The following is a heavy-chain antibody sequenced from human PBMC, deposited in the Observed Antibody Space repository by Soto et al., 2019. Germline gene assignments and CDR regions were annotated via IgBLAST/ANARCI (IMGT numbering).Heavy chain of an antibody. D-gene: IGHD3-16*01. J-gene: IGHJ4*02. CDR1: GFTFSDRY. Sequence: PGGSLRLSSAASGFTFSDRYMDWVRQAPGKGLEWVGRTKNKANSYTTEYAASVKGRFTISRDDSRNSVYLQMNSLKTDDTAVYYCTIEGAYPGPDFDYWGQGTLVTVSS. V-gene: IGHV3-72*01. CDR2: TKNKANSYTT. CDR3: TIEGAYPGPDFDY.